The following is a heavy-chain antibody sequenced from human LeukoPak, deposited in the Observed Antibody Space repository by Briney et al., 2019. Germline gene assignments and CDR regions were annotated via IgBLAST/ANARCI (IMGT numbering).Heavy chain of an antibody. J-gene: IGHJ4*02. CDR2: IYYSGGA. CDR1: GGSISSSSYY. CDR3: ASLWFGELLY. D-gene: IGHD3-10*01. V-gene: IGHV4-39*01. Sequence: SETLSLTCTVSGGSISSSSYYWGWIRQPPGKGLGWIGSIYYSGGAYYNPSLKSRVTISVDTSKNQFSLKLSSVTAADTAVYYCASLWFGELLYWGQGTLVTVSS.